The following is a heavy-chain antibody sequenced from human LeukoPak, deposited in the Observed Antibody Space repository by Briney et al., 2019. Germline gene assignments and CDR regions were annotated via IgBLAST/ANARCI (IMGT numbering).Heavy chain of an antibody. J-gene: IGHJ4*02. Sequence: PGGSLRLSCAASGFTFDDYAMHWVRQAPGKGLEWVSGISWNSGSIGYADSVKGRFTISRDNAKSSLYLQMNSLRAEDTALYYCAKDGLLEWASRGPFDYWGQGTLVTVSS. D-gene: IGHD3-3*01. CDR3: AKDGLLEWASRGPFDY. CDR2: ISWNSGSI. V-gene: IGHV3-9*01. CDR1: GFTFDDYA.